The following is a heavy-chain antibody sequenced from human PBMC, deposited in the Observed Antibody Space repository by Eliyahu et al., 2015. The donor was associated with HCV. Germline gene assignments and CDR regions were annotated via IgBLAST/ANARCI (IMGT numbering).Heavy chain of an antibody. J-gene: IGHJ4*02. Sequence: EVQLVESGGGLVQPGRSLRLSCAASGFXFDDYAMHWVRQAPGKGLEWVSGISWNSGSIGYADSVRGRFTVSRDNAKNSLYLQMNSLRAEDTALYYCAKDRSSSSTHGLDFWGQGTLVTVSS. V-gene: IGHV3-9*01. CDR2: ISWNSGSI. CDR1: GFXFDDYA. CDR3: AKDRSSSSTHGLDF. D-gene: IGHD6-6*01.